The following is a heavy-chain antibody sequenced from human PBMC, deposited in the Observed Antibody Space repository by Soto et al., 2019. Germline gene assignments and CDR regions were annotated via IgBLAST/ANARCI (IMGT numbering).Heavy chain of an antibody. CDR3: ARPRIAAAGTEGAFDI. Sequence: ASVKVSCKASGYTFTGYYMHWVRQAPGQGLEWMGWINPNSGGTNYAQKFQGWVTMTRDMSISTAYMELSRLRSDDTAVYYCARPRIAAAGTEGAFDIWGQGTMVTVSS. CDR2: INPNSGGT. V-gene: IGHV1-2*04. D-gene: IGHD6-13*01. J-gene: IGHJ3*02. CDR1: GYTFTGYY.